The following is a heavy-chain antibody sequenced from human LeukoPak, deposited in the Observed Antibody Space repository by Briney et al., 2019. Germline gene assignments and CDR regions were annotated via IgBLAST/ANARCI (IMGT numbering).Heavy chain of an antibody. Sequence: GASVKVSCEASGYTFTSYDINWVRQATGQGLEWMGWMNPNSGNTGYAQKFQGRVTMTRNTSISTAYMELSSLRSENTAVYYCARAVSSTSKETYYYYYYGMDVWGQGTTVTVSS. J-gene: IGHJ6*02. CDR3: ARAVSSTSKETYYYYYYGMDV. CDR1: GYTFTSYD. CDR2: MNPNSGNT. V-gene: IGHV1-8*01. D-gene: IGHD2-2*01.